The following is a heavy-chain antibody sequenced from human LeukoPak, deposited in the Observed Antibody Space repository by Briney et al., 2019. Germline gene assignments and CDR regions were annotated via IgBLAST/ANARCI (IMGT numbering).Heavy chain of an antibody. J-gene: IGHJ4*02. Sequence: AGGSLRLSCAVSGFTFSSYWMHWVRQVPGKGLVWVSRINSDGSSTTYADSVKGRFTISRDNARNTLYLQMNSLRAEDTAVYYCARGRGTIYMFDYWGQGTLVTVSS. CDR3: ARGRGTIYMFDY. CDR1: GFTFSSYW. V-gene: IGHV3-74*01. D-gene: IGHD2/OR15-2a*01. CDR2: INSDGSST.